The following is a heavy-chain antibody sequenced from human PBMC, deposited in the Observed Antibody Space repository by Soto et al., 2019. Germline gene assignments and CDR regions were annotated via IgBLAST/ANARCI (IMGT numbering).Heavy chain of an antibody. D-gene: IGHD3-22*01. CDR3: ARRDRSGFSYWLDT. J-gene: IGHJ5*02. CDR1: GGSISDGYY. CDR2: ISASGST. V-gene: IGHV4-31*01. Sequence: QVQLQESGPGLVKPSQTLSLTCTVSGGSISDGYYWTWIRQHPGKGLEWIGSISASGSTSYNPSLKSPLTVSVDKSKNQFSLDLRSVTAADTAVYYCARRDRSGFSYWLDTWGQGTLVTVSS.